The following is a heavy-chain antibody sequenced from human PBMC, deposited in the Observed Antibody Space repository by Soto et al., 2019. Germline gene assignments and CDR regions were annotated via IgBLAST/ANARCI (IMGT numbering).Heavy chain of an antibody. CDR2: ISPSTSHI. V-gene: IGHV3-21*01. CDR3: SGCSGGACHQNYGMDV. Sequence: EVHLVESGGGLVKPGGSLRLSCAVSGFTFSSCTMNWVRQAPGKGLEWVSSISPSTSHIYYADSVKGRFTISRDNAKNSLFLQRNSLIAEDTAVYYCSGCSGGACHQNYGMDVWGQGTTVTVSS. CDR1: GFTFSSCT. D-gene: IGHD2-15*01. J-gene: IGHJ6*02.